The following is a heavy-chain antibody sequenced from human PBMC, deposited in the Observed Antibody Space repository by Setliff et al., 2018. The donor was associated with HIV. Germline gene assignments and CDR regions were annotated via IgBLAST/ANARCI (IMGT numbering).Heavy chain of an antibody. V-gene: IGHV5-51*01. CDR1: GSSFSTYW. D-gene: IGHD2-15*01. Sequence: PGESLKISCKTSGSSFSTYWVSWVRQMPGKGLEWLGILYFGDSDPKYNPSFEGQVTISADKSIKTAFLQWRSLKTSDTAIYYCGRGRGGYFGGGRYYNLPYFDSWGQGTLVTVSS. CDR2: LYFGDSDP. J-gene: IGHJ4*02. CDR3: GRGRGGYFGGGRYYNLPYFDS.